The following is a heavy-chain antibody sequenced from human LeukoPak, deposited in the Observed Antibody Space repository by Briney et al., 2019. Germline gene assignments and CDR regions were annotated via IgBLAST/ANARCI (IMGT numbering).Heavy chain of an antibody. Sequence: GGSLRLSCAASGFSFSSYEMNWVRQAPGKGLEWISYISSSGSSISYTDSVKGRFTISRDNSKNTLYLQMNSLRAEDTAVYYCAKGSNSGYAKNYFDYWGQGTLVTVSS. D-gene: IGHD5-12*01. V-gene: IGHV3-48*01. J-gene: IGHJ4*02. CDR2: ISSSGSSI. CDR3: AKGSNSGYAKNYFDY. CDR1: GFSFSSYE.